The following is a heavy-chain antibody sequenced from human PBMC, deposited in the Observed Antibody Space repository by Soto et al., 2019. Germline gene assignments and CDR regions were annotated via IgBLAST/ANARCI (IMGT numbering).Heavy chain of an antibody. D-gene: IGHD2-15*01. CDR3: ARDNSKNYGTTAASSRFHP. CDR1: GFGFSDYF. Sequence: GASVKVSCKASGFGFSDYFMHWVRQAPVQGLEWMVMINPSCDSRNYAQKFQGRVTITRDTSTSTVYMDLSSLRYEDTAVYYCARDNSKNYGTTAASSRFHPWAQGTTVTVSS. V-gene: IGHV1-46*01. J-gene: IGHJ5*02. CDR2: INPSCDSR.